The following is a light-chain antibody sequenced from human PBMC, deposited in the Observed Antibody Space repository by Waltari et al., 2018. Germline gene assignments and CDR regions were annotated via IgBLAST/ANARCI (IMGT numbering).Light chain of an antibody. CDR2: QAS. CDR1: QSVFDW. CDR3: QEYNSNSWT. J-gene: IGKJ1*01. V-gene: IGKV1-5*03. Sequence: DIQMTQSTSTLSASVGDSLTITCRASQSVFDWLAWYQQKPGKAPKLLIYQASTLQNGVPSRFRASGSGTVFTLTINTLQPDDFATYYCQEYNSNSWTFGQGTKVEIK.